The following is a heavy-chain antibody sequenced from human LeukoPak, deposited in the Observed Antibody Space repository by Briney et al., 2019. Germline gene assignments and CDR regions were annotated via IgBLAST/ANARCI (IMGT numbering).Heavy chain of an antibody. D-gene: IGHD5-18*01. CDR3: ARVDTAMEFDY. CDR2: ISYDGSNK. V-gene: IGHV3-30*04. Sequence: GRSLRLSCAASGFTFSSYAMHWVRQAPGKGLEWVAVISYDGSNKYYADSVKGRLTISRDNSKNTLYLQMNSLRAEDTAVYYCARVDTAMEFDYWGQGTLVTVSS. J-gene: IGHJ4*02. CDR1: GFTFSSYA.